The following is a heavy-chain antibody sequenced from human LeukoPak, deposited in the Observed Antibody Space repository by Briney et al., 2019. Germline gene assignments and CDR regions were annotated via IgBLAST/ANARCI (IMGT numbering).Heavy chain of an antibody. V-gene: IGHV3-23*01. CDR3: GGSRSFF. J-gene: IGHJ4*02. Sequence: GGTLRLSCAASGFTFSNIAMTWVRQAPGKGLEWVSSISGSAGSAYYADSVKGRFSISRVNSKNTLYLQMNSLRADDTAVYYCGGSRSFFWGQGTLVTVSS. CDR1: GFTFSNIA. D-gene: IGHD6-13*01. CDR2: ISGSAGSA.